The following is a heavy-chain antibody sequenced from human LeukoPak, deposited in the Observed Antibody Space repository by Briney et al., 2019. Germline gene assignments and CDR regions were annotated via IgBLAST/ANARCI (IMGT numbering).Heavy chain of an antibody. CDR2: IYTSGST. CDR1: GGSISSGSYY. CDR3: ARERVRSGWAYDI. V-gene: IGHV4-61*02. D-gene: IGHD6-19*01. Sequence: SETLSLTCTVSGGSISSGSYYWSWIRQPAGKGLEWIGRIYTSGSTNYNPSLKRRVTITVDTHKNQFSLKLSSVTAADTAVYYCARERVRSGWAYDIWGQGTMVTVSS. J-gene: IGHJ3*02.